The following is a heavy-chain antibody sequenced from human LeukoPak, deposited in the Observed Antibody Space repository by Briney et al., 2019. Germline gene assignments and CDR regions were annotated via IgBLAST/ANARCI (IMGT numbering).Heavy chain of an antibody. J-gene: IGHJ4*02. CDR2: IYSGGST. CDR3: AKVGFSEMEWLLYSDH. V-gene: IGHV3-66*01. CDR1: GFTVSSNY. Sequence: GGSLRLSCAASGFTVSSNYMSWVRQAPGKGLEWVSVIYSGGSTYYADSVKGRFTISRDNSKNTLYLQMNSLRAEDTAVYYCAKVGFSEMEWLLYSDHWGQGTLVTASS. D-gene: IGHD3-3*01.